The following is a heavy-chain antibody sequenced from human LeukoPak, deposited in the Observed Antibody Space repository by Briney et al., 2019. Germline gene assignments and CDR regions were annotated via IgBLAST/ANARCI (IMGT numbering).Heavy chain of an antibody. D-gene: IGHD2-21*01. V-gene: IGHV3-23*01. CDR1: GFTFSSSA. CDR3: AKLAGPYLRAWYFDY. J-gene: IGHJ4*02. Sequence: GGSLRLSCAASGFTFSSSAMSWVRQAPGKGLEWVSVISGSGGNTFYADSVKGRFTISRDNSKNTLYLQMNSLRAEDTAIYYCAKLAGPYLRAWYFDYWGQGTLVTVSS. CDR2: ISGSGGNT.